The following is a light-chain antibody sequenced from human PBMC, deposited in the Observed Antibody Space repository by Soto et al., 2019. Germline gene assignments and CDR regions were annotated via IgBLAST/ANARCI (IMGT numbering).Light chain of an antibody. V-gene: IGKV3-20*01. CDR3: QQYRSTPKT. Sequence: EIVFTQSPGPPSFSPGEKTTLSRRASQSVSSSYLAWYQQKPGQAPRLLIYGASSRATGIPDRFSGSGSGTDFTLTISRLEPEDFAVYYCQQYRSTPKTFGQGTKVDIK. CDR1: QSVSSSY. CDR2: GAS. J-gene: IGKJ1*01.